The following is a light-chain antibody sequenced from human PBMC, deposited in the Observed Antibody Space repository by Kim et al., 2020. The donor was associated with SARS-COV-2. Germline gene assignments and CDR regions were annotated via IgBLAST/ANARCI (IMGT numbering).Light chain of an antibody. CDR3: QQYDAWPIT. CDR1: QGVSSK. Sequence: VGPGERVTLSCRASQGVSSKIGWEQQKPGQAPRLLIYGESSRATGIPARFSGSGSGTEFTLTISSLQSEDFAIYYCQQYDAWPITFGQGTRLEIK. J-gene: IGKJ5*01. CDR2: GES. V-gene: IGKV3D-15*01.